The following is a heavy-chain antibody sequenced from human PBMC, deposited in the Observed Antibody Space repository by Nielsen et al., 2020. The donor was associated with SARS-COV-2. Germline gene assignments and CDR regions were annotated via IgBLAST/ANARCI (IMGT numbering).Heavy chain of an antibody. D-gene: IGHD3-16*01. J-gene: IGHJ4*02. V-gene: IGHV4-61*08. Sequence: ESLKISCTVSGGSISSGGYYWSWIRQHPGKGLEWIGYIYYSGSTNYNPSLKSRVTISVDTSKNQFSLKLSSVTAADTAGYYCARVGGVEFDYWGQGTLVTVSS. CDR3: ARVGGVEFDY. CDR2: IYYSGST. CDR1: GGSISSGGYY.